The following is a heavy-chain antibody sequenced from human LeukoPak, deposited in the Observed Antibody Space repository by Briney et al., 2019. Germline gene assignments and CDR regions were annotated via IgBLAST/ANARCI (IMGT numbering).Heavy chain of an antibody. J-gene: IGHJ4*02. CDR1: GFTFDDYA. Sequence: GGSLRLSCAASGFTFDDYAMYWVRQAPGKGLEWVSRITWKSDRIAYADSVKGRFTISRDNAKNSLYLQMNSLRAEDTALYYCAKGDILASSEYFGYWGQGTLVTVSS. D-gene: IGHD3-9*01. CDR2: ITWKSDRI. CDR3: AKGDILASSEYFGY. V-gene: IGHV3-9*01.